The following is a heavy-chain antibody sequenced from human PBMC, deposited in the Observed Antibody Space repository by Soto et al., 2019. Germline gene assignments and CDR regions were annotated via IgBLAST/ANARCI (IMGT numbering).Heavy chain of an antibody. J-gene: IGHJ4*02. CDR2: INHSGST. D-gene: IGHD6-19*01. CDR3: ARGRHWLDY. CDR1: GGSFSGYY. V-gene: IGHV4-34*01. Sequence: PSETLSLTCAVYGGSFSGYYWSWIRQPPGKGLEWIGEINHSGSTNYNPSLKSRVTISVDTSKNHFTLNLSSVTAADTAVYYCARGRHWLDYWGPGFLVTVSS.